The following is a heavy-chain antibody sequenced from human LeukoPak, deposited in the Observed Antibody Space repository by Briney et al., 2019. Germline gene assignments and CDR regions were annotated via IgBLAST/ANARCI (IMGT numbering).Heavy chain of an antibody. Sequence: SETLSLTCTVSGGSISSSSYYWGWIRQPPGKGLEWIGSIYYSGSTYYNPSLKSRVIISVDTSKNQFSLKLSSVTAADTAVYYCARHFYDYYDSSRFDYWGQGTLVTVSS. CDR3: ARHFYDYYDSSRFDY. J-gene: IGHJ4*02. V-gene: IGHV4-39*01. CDR1: GGSISSSSYY. CDR2: IYYSGST. D-gene: IGHD3-22*01.